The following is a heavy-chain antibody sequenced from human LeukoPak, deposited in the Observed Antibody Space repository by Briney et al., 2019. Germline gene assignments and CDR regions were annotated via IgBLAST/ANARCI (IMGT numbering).Heavy chain of an antibody. CDR2: IYRGGNT. Sequence: PGGSLRLSCVASGFTVSSNYMSWVRQAPGRGLEWVSVIYRGGNTYYADSVKGRLTISRGNSKNTVYLQMNNLRVEDTAVYYCARGGGDRNRIDYWGQGTLVTVSS. J-gene: IGHJ4*02. CDR1: GFTVSSNY. D-gene: IGHD2-21*02. CDR3: ARGGGDRNRIDY. V-gene: IGHV3-53*01.